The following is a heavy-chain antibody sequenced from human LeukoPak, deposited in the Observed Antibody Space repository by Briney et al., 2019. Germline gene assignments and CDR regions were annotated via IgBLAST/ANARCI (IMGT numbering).Heavy chain of an antibody. CDR2: TSGSGGST. Sequence: GGSLRLSCSVSGFTFSDFAMSWVRQAPGKGLEWVSSTSGSGGSTYYADSVKGRSTISRDNAKNTLFLQVNSLRADDTAIYYCVKGGQRYDFWRFDYWGQGTLVTVSS. J-gene: IGHJ4*02. V-gene: IGHV3-23*01. D-gene: IGHD3-3*01. CDR1: GFTFSDFA. CDR3: VKGGQRYDFWRFDY.